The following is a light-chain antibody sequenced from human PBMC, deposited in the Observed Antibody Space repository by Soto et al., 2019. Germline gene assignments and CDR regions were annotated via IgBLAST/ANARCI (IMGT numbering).Light chain of an antibody. J-gene: IGKJ1*01. CDR3: QQYNSYSGWT. CDR1: QSISSW. V-gene: IGKV1-5*01. Sequence: DIQMTQSPSSLSASAGDRVTIACRASQSISSWLAWYQQKPGKAPKLLIYDASSFESGVPSRFSGSGSGTEFTLTISSLQPDDFATYYCQQYNSYSGWTFGQGTKVDI. CDR2: DAS.